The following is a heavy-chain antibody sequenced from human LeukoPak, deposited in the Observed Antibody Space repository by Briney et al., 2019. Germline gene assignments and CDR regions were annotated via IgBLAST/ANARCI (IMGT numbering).Heavy chain of an antibody. CDR3: ARDLGQYYDTSDNWFDP. J-gene: IGHJ5*02. V-gene: IGHV3-21*01. Sequence: GGSLRLSCAASGFTFSSYWMSWVRQAPGKGLERVSSISSSTSYTYYADSLKGRFTISRDNAKDSLYLQMNSLRAEDTAVYYCARDLGQYYDTSDNWFDPWGQGTLVTVSS. D-gene: IGHD3-22*01. CDR2: ISSSTSYT. CDR1: GFTFSSYW.